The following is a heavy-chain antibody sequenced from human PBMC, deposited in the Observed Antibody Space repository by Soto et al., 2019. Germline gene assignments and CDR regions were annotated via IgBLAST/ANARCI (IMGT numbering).Heavy chain of an antibody. CDR2: FYSSGSP. Sequence: SETLSLTCTVSGDSLSGFYWSWIRQTPGKGLEWIGYFYSSGSPHHNPSLKSRVTISEDRSKNQFYLKLSSVTAADTAVYYCARVPEYWGQGTLVTVSS. CDR1: GDSLSGFY. J-gene: IGHJ4*02. V-gene: IGHV4-59*12. CDR3: ARVPEY.